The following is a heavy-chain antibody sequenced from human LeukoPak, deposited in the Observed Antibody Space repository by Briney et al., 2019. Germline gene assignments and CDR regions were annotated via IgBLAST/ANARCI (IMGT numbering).Heavy chain of an antibody. CDR3: AKDGELWISANSGDT. J-gene: IGHJ5*02. Sequence: GGSLRLSCTASGFTFCSYTMSWVRQAPGKGLKWVSTITTGGPNTYYADSVKGRVSVARDDSKNTLYLQINSLRAQATAEYNCAKDGELWISANSGDTWGRGTLVPVSS. V-gene: IGHV3-23*01. D-gene: IGHD6-25*01. CDR2: ITTGGPNT. CDR1: GFTFCSYT.